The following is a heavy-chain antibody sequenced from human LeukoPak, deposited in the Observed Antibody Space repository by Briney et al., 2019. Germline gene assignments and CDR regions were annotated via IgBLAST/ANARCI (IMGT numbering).Heavy chain of an antibody. D-gene: IGHD3-22*01. V-gene: IGHV3-30*01. J-gene: IGHJ4*02. CDR1: GFTFSSYA. CDR2: ISYDGSNK. CDR3: ARSALLYDSSGYLDY. Sequence: PGGSLRLSCAASGFTFSSYAMHWVRQAPGKGLEWVAVISYDGSNKYYADSVKGRFTISRDNSKNTLYLQMNSLRAEDTAVYYCARSALLYDSSGYLDYWGQGTLVTVSS.